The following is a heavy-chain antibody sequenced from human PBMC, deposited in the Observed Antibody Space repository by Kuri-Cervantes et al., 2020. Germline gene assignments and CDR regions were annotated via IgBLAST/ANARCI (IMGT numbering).Heavy chain of an antibody. V-gene: IGHV1-69*06. CDR3: ARTPSSGWYRDDAFDI. CDR1: GYTFTSYY. CDR2: IIPIFGPA. Sequence: SVKVSCKASGYTFTSYYMHWVRQAPGQGLEWMGGIIPIFGPANYAQKFQGRVTITADKSTSTAYMELSSLRSEDTAVYYCARTPSSGWYRDDAFDIWGQGTMVTVSS. J-gene: IGHJ3*02. D-gene: IGHD6-19*01.